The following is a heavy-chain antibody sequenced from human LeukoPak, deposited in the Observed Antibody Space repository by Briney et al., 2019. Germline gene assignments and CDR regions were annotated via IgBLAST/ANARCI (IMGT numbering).Heavy chain of an antibody. CDR1: GYTLTELS. D-gene: IGHD2-2*01. CDR2: ISAYNGNT. CDR3: ARNGPAAMKRGNWFDP. V-gene: IGHV1-18*01. J-gene: IGHJ5*02. Sequence: ASVKVSCKVSGYTLTELSMHWVRQAPGKGLEWMGWISAYNGNTNYAQKLQGRVTMTTDTSTSTAYMELRSLRSDDTAVYYCARNGPAAMKRGNWFDPWGQGTLVTVSS.